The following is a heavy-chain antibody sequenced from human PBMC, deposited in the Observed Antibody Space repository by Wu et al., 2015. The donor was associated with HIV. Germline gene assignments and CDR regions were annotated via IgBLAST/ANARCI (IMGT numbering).Heavy chain of an antibody. J-gene: IGHJ6*04. CDR1: GYTFINYG. CDR3: ARGAVADV. V-gene: IGHV1-18*01. D-gene: IGHD6-19*01. Sequence: QVQLVQSGGEVKRPGASVKVSCKASGYTFINYGIIWVRQVPGQGPEWMGWVSPYNGNTRYGQKFQGRVTMTTETSSTTAYMELRSLTSDDTAVYYCARGAVADVWGKGTTVIVSS. CDR2: VSPYNGNT.